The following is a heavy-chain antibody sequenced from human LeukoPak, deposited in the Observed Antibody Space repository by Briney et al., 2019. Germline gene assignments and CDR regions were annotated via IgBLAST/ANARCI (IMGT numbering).Heavy chain of an antibody. CDR1: GFTFSSYW. D-gene: IGHD6-13*01. CDR3: ARVRGSSFFDY. CDR2: IKQDGSEK. Sequence: PGGSLRLSCAAYGFTFSSYWMSWLRQAPGKGLEGVANIKQDGSEKYYVDSVKGRFTISRDNAKNSLYLQMNSLRAEDTAVYYCARVRGSSFFDYWGQGTLVTVSS. J-gene: IGHJ4*02. V-gene: IGHV3-7*01.